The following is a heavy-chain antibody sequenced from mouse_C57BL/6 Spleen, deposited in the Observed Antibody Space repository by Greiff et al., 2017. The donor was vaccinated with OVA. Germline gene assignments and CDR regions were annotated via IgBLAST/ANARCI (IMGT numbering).Heavy chain of an antibody. CDR1: GFSLTSYG. J-gene: IGHJ2*01. D-gene: IGHD1-1*01. Sequence: QVQLKESGPGLVQPSQSLSITCTVSGFSLTSYGVHWVRQSPGKGLEWLGVIWSGGSTDYNAAFISRLSISKDKSKSQVFFKMNSLQADDTAIYYCARNRDYYGSSHFDYWGQGTTLTVSS. V-gene: IGHV2-2*01. CDR3: ARNRDYYGSSHFDY. CDR2: IWSGGST.